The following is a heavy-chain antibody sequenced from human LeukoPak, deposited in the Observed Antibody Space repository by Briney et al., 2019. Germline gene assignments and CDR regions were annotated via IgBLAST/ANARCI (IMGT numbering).Heavy chain of an antibody. CDR2: IYTSGST. D-gene: IGHD6-19*01. V-gene: IGHV4-59*10. CDR1: GGSFSGYY. Sequence: SETLSLTCAVYGGSFSGYYWSWIRQPAGKGLEWIGRIYTSGSTNYNPALKSRGTISVDTSKNQFSLKMSSVTAADTAVYYCARVGVSGWPNWFDPWGQGTLVTVSS. CDR3: ARVGVSGWPNWFDP. J-gene: IGHJ5*02.